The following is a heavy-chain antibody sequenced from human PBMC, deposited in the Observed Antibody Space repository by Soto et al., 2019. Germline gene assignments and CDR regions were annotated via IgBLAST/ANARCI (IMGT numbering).Heavy chain of an antibody. CDR1: GFTFSSYA. J-gene: IGHJ5*01. Sequence: GGSLRLSCAASGFTFSSYAMHWIRQAPGKGLEWVSIISSDGSKKYSADSVKGRFTVSRDNSKNTLYLQMNSLRLEDTAVYYCARAVSSSYSSGWERFDSWGQGNLVTVSS. D-gene: IGHD6-19*01. V-gene: IGHV3-30-3*01. CDR3: ARAVSSSYSSGWERFDS. CDR2: ISSDGSKK.